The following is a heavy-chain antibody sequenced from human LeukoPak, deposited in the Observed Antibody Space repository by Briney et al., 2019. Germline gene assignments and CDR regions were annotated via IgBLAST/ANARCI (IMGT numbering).Heavy chain of an antibody. D-gene: IGHD3-3*01. CDR1: GGSFSGYY. CDR2: INHSGST. J-gene: IGHJ6*02. V-gene: IGHV4-34*01. CDR3: ARGITIFGVVTDYYYYYGMDV. Sequence: KPSETLSLTCAVYGGSFSGYYWSWIRQPPGKGLEWIGEINHSGSTNYNPSLKSRVTISVDTSKNQFSLKLSSVTAADTAVYYCARGITIFGVVTDYYYYYGMDVWGQGTTVTVSS.